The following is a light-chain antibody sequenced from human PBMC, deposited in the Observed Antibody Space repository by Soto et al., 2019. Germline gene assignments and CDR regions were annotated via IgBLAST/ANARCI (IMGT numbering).Light chain of an antibody. CDR3: QQRSKWPLT. J-gene: IGKJ4*01. CDR2: GVS. Sequence: LSPGERATLSCMASQSVTSNALAWYQQKHGQAPRLLIYGVSSRATGIPDRFSGSGYGTDFNLTISSLETEDFAVYYCQQRSKWPLTFGGGTKVDIK. CDR1: QSVTSNA. V-gene: IGKV3D-20*02.